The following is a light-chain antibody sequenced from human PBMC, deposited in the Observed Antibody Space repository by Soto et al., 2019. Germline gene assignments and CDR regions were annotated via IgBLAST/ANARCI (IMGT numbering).Light chain of an antibody. Sequence: EIVMTQSPATLSVSPGDIATLSCRASQSVSINLAWYQQKPGQSPRILIYAASTRATGIPARFSGSGSGKEFTLTISSLQSEDFAIYYCQQYNNWPTLGQGTRLEIK. CDR3: QQYNNWPT. CDR1: QSVSIN. CDR2: AAS. V-gene: IGKV3-15*01. J-gene: IGKJ5*01.